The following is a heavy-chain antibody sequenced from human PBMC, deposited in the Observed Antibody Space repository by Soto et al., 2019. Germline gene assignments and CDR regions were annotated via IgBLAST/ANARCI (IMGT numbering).Heavy chain of an antibody. CDR3: ARLVPYSSSWYGLEGSWIDP. D-gene: IGHD6-13*01. CDR1: GYTFTTYG. CDR2: MRAYNGNT. J-gene: IGHJ5*02. V-gene: IGHV1-18*01. Sequence: QVQLMQSGAEVKKPGASVKVSCKTSGYTFTTYGISWVLQAPGQGLEWMGWMRAYNGNTNYAQKVQDRVTMTTDTSTSTAYMELRTLTSDDTAVYYCARLVPYSSSWYGLEGSWIDPWGQGTLVTVSS.